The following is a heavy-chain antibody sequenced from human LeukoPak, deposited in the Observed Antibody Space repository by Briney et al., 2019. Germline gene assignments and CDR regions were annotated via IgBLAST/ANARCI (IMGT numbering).Heavy chain of an antibody. CDR1: GFTFSNYW. Sequence: GGSLRLSCAASGFTFSNYWMSWVRQAPGKGLEWVANIKQDGSEKYYVNSVKGRFTISRDNAKNSLYLQMNSLRAEDTAIYYCAREDDWNYEDYWGQGTLVGVSS. CDR3: AREDDWNYEDY. CDR2: IKQDGSEK. V-gene: IGHV3-7*01. D-gene: IGHD1-7*01. J-gene: IGHJ4*02.